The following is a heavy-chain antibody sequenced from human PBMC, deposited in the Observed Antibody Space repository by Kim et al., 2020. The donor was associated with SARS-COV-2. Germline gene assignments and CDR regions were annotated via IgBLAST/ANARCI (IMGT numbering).Heavy chain of an antibody. D-gene: IGHD3-3*01. CDR2: IKSDGSRT. V-gene: IGHV3-74*01. J-gene: IGHJ6*02. CDR1: GFTFSSYW. CDR3: ARPGDYDFNYGLDV. Sequence: GGSLRLSCAASGFTFSSYWMHWVRQAPGKGLVWVSRIKSDGSRTSYADSVKGRFTISRDNATNTLYLQMNSLRADDTAEYYCARPGDYDFNYGLDVWGQG.